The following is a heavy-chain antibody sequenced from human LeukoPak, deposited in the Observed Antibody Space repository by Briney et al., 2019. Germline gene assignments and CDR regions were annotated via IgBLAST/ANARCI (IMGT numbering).Heavy chain of an antibody. CDR1: GLTVSSNC. V-gene: IGHV3-53*01. CDR3: ARVRGYDSSGYGAFDI. Sequence: GGSLRLSCAASGLTVSSNCMSWVRQAPGKGLEWVSVIYSGGSTYYADSVKGRFTISRDNSKNTLYLQMNSLSAEDTAVYYCARVRGYDSSGYGAFDIWGQGTMVTVSS. J-gene: IGHJ3*02. CDR2: IYSGGST. D-gene: IGHD3-22*01.